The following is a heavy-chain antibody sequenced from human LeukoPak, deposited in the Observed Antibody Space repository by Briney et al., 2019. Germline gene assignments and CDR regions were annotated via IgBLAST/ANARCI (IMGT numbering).Heavy chain of an antibody. CDR1: GYTLNELS. Sequence: ASVKVSCKVSGYTLNELSLHWVRQIPGIGLEWMGGFDPEDAKTIYAQKFQGRVTMTEDTSTDTAYMELSGLRFEDTAVYYCATAPYYDVTGYPYYFEDWGQGTLVTVSS. CDR3: ATAPYYDVTGYPYYFED. D-gene: IGHD3-22*01. V-gene: IGHV1-24*01. CDR2: FDPEDAKT. J-gene: IGHJ4*02.